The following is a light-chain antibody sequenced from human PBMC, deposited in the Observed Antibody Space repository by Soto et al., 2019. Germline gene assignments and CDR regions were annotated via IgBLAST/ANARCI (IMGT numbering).Light chain of an antibody. CDR3: QYYNDYCWT. V-gene: IGKV1-5*03. CDR1: QTISSW. Sequence: DIQLTQSPSTLSASVGDRVTITCRASQTISSWLAWYQQKPGKAPNLLIYETSNLESGVPSRFSGSGSGTEVTLTISSLQPDDCATYYCQYYNDYCWTFGQGTKVEIK. CDR2: ETS. J-gene: IGKJ1*01.